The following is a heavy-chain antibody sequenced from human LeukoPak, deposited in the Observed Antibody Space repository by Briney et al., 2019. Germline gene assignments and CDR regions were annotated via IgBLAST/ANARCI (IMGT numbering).Heavy chain of an antibody. CDR1: GGSISGYY. V-gene: IGHV4-59*01. J-gene: IGHJ4*02. D-gene: IGHD6-19*01. CDR3: ARVVAVADTTFDY. Sequence: SETLSLTCTVSGGSISGYYWSWIRQPPGKGLEWIGYIYYSGSTNYNPSLKSRVTISVDTSKNQFSLKLSSVTAADTAVYYCARVVAVADTTFDYWRQGTLVTVSS. CDR2: IYYSGST.